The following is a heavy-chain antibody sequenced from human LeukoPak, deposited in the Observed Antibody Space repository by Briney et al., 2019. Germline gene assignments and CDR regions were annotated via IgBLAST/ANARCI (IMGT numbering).Heavy chain of an antibody. D-gene: IGHD6-19*01. V-gene: IGHV1-69*13. Sequence: ASVKVSCKASGGTFSSYAISWVRQAPGQGLEWMGGIIPIFGTANYAQKFQGRVTITADESTSTAYMELSSLRSEDTAVYYCARQRAVAGNYYYYGMDVWGQGTTVTVSS. CDR2: IIPIFGTA. CDR1: GGTFSSYA. J-gene: IGHJ6*02. CDR3: ARQRAVAGNYYYYGMDV.